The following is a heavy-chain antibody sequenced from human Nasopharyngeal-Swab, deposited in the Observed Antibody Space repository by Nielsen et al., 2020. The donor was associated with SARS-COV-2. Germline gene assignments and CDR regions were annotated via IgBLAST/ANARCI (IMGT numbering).Heavy chain of an antibody. CDR2: ISYDGSNK. V-gene: IGHV3-30*03. J-gene: IGHJ4*02. CDR1: GFTFSSYG. CDR3: ALVVYDYIDC. Sequence: GESLKISCAASGFTFSSYGMHWVRQAPGKGLEWVAVISYDGSNKYYADSVKGRFTISRDNSKNTLYLQMNSLRAEDTAVYYCALVVYDYIDCWGQGTLVTVSS. D-gene: IGHD5/OR15-5a*01.